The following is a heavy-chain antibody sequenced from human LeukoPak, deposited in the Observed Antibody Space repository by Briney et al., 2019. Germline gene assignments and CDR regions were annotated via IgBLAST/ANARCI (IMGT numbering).Heavy chain of an antibody. CDR3: ARDLAYCGGDCYSTHYWYFDL. CDR1: GGSISSGDYY. J-gene: IGHJ2*01. CDR2: IYYSGST. Sequence: PSQTLSLTCTVSGGSISSGDYYWSWIPQPPGKGLEWIGYIYYSGSTYYNPSLKSRVTISVDTSKNQFSLKLSSVTAADTAVYYCARDLAYCGGDCYSTHYWYFDLWGRGTLVTVSS. V-gene: IGHV4-30-4*01. D-gene: IGHD2-21*02.